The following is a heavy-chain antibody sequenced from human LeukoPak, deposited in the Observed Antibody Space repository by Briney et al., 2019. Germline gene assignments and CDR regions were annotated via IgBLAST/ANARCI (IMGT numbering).Heavy chain of an antibody. D-gene: IGHD2-2*01. Sequence: GGALRLSCAASIFTFSLYVMSWVGQAPGKGLEWVSIMWGSGTNTYDADSVKGRFTISRDNSKNTLYLQMNSLRAEDTAAYYCAKGLVPAAMGEFDYWGQGTLVTVSS. V-gene: IGHV3-23*01. J-gene: IGHJ4*02. CDR3: AKGLVPAAMGEFDY. CDR2: MWGSGTNT. CDR1: IFTFSLYV.